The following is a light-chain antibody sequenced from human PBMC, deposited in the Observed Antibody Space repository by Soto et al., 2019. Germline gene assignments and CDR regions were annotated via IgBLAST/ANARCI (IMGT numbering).Light chain of an antibody. Sequence: EILLTQSPDTLSLSPGERATLSCRASQSVNNNYVAWYQQKSGQAPRLLIFAASSRATGIPGRFSGSGSGTDFTLTISRMEPEDFAVYCCQQYGSSLSTFGQGTNLEIK. V-gene: IGKV3-20*01. CDR2: AAS. CDR1: QSVNNNY. CDR3: QQYGSSLST. J-gene: IGKJ2*01.